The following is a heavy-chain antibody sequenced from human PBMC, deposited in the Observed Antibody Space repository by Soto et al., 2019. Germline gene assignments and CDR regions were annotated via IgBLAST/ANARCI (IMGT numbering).Heavy chain of an antibody. J-gene: IGHJ4*02. CDR2: ISVYGFDT. V-gene: IGHV3-23*01. CDR3: AFGGLFYFGTSGHPFGF. Sequence: AGTLRLSCNASGFSFRTCLMTWVRQAPGKGLEWVSSISVYGFDTSYADPVQGRFTISRDNSKNRLFLQMNSLRADDTALYYCAFGGLFYFGTSGHPFGFWGQGAVVTVSS. D-gene: IGHD2-15*01. CDR1: GFSFRTCL.